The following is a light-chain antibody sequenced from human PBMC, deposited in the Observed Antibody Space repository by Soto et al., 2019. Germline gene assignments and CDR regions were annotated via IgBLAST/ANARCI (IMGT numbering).Light chain of an antibody. CDR3: NSYTSSSTRV. V-gene: IGLV2-14*01. CDR2: EVS. CDR1: SSDIGGYNY. Sequence: QSALTQPASVSGSPGQSITISCTGTSSDIGGYNYVSWYQQHPGKAPKLMIYEVSKRPSGVSNRFSGSKSGNTASLTISGLQAEDEADYYCNSYTSSSTRVFGTGTNVTVL. J-gene: IGLJ1*01.